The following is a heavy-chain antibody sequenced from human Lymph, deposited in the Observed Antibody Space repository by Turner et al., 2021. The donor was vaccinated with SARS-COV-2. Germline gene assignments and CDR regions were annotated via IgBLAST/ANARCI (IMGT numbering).Heavy chain of an antibody. CDR2: INHSGGT. Sequence: QVQLQQWGAGLLKPSETLSPTCAVYGGSFSAYYWSWIRQPPGKGLEWIGDINHSGGTNYNPSLKSRIIISVDTSKNQFSLKLSSVTAADTAVYYCARGRLRFLEWSHYYYTMDVWGQGTTVTVSS. V-gene: IGHV4-34*01. CDR3: ARGRLRFLEWSHYYYTMDV. D-gene: IGHD3-3*01. J-gene: IGHJ6*02. CDR1: GGSFSAYY.